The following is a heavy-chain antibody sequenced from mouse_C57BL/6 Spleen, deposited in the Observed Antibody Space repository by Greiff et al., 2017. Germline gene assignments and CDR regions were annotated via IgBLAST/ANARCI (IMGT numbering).Heavy chain of an antibody. CDR2: IDPSDSYT. V-gene: IGHV1-50*01. CDR3: AKYYGSSYSFDY. J-gene: IGHJ2*01. CDR1: GYTFTSYW. Sequence: VQLQQSGAELVKPGASVKLSCKASGYTFTSYWMQWVKQRPGQGLEWIGEIDPSDSYTNYNQKFKGKATLTVDTSSSTAYMQLSSLTSEDSAVYYCAKYYGSSYSFDYWGQGTTRTVSS. D-gene: IGHD1-1*01.